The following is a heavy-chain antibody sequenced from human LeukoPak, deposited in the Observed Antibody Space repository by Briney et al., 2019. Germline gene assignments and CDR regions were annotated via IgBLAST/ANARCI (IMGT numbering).Heavy chain of an antibody. Sequence: GGSLRLSCAASAFTFSDYWMSWVRQAPGKGLEWVANIKKDGSEKYYVDSVKGRFTISRDNTKNSLYLQMNSLRAEDTAVYYCASHKYWGQGTLVTVSS. CDR2: IKKDGSEK. CDR3: ASHKY. V-gene: IGHV3-7*01. J-gene: IGHJ4*02. CDR1: AFTFSDYW.